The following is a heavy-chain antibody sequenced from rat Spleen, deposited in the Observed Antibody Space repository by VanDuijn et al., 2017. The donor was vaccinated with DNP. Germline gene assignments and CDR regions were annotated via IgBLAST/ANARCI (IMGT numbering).Heavy chain of an antibody. CDR3: ARWTYYFDY. J-gene: IGHJ2*01. Sequence: EVLLQESGPGLVKPAQSLSLTCSVTGYSITGNYWGWIRTFPGNKMEYIGHITYSGSTNYNPSLKSRISITRDTSKNQFFLQLSSVTTEDTATYYCARWTYYFDYWGQGVMVTVSS. V-gene: IGHV3-1*01. CDR2: ITYSGST. CDR1: GYSITGNY.